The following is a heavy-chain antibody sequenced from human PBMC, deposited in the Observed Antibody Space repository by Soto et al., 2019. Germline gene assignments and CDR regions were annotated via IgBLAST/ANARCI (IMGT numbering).Heavy chain of an antibody. D-gene: IGHD1-26*01. CDR3: AREGSYWSADY. CDR2: ISSSSSYI. V-gene: IGHV3-21*01. J-gene: IGHJ4*02. CDR1: GFTFSSYG. Sequence: VQLVESGGGVVQPGRSLRLSCAASGFTFSSYGMHWVRQAPGKGLEWVSSISSSSSYIYYADSVKGRFTISRDNAKNSLYLQMNSLRAEDTAVYYCAREGSYWSADYWGQGTLVTVSS.